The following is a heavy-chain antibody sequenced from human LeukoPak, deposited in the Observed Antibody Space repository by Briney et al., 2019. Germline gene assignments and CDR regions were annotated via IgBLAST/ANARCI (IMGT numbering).Heavy chain of an antibody. CDR1: GGSISSGGYY. J-gene: IGHJ6*03. CDR2: IYYSGST. D-gene: IGHD6-13*01. V-gene: IGHV4-31*03. Sequence: SQTLSLTCTVSGGSISSGGYYWSWIRQHPGKGLEWIGYIYYSGSTYYNPSLKSRVTISVDTSKNQFSLKLSSVTAADTAVYYCARCRSSRPYYYYYMDVWGKGTTVTVSS. CDR3: ARCRSSRPYYYYYMDV.